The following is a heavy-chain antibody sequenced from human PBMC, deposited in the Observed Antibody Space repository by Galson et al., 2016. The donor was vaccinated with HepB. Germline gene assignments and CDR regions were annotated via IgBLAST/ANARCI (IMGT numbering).Heavy chain of an antibody. CDR1: GFSFRSYA. V-gene: IGHV3-23*01. D-gene: IGHD4-23*01. CDR3: AKGGGDYGGNFVFDY. J-gene: IGHJ4*02. Sequence: SLRLSCAASGFSFRSYAMNWVRQVPGKGLEWVSGISGGGATTYYADSVTGRFTISRDNSKNTLYLQMNSLRAEDTALYYCAKGGGDYGGNFVFDYWGQGTWVPVSS. CDR2: ISGGGATT.